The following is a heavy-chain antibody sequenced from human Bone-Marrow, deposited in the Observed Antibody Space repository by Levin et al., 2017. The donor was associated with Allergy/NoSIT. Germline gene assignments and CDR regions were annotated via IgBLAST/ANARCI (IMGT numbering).Heavy chain of an antibody. V-gene: IGHV3-33*06. CDR3: SKSLGGGNSAAGFDH. CDR1: VFNFRSYG. CDR2: IWYDGSTK. Sequence: LSLTCEVSVFNFRSYGMQWVRQAPGKGLEWVAAIWYDGSTKYYGDSVKGRFTISRDNSKNTLYLQMDSLRVGDTAVYFCSKSLGGGNSAAGFDHWGQGTLVTVSS. J-gene: IGHJ4*02. D-gene: IGHD4-23*01.